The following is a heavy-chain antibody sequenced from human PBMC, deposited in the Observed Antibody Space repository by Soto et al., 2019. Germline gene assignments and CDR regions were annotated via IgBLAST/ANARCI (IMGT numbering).Heavy chain of an antibody. V-gene: IGHV3-48*01. J-gene: IGHJ3*01. CDR2: IGIGSSTK. CDR1: GFPFRNYG. D-gene: IGHD3-22*01. CDR3: ARDQLYYNDISGRPLNAFDV. Sequence: GGSLRLSCAAAGFPFRNYGMNWVRQAPGKGLEWVSYIGIGSSTKYYADSVKGRFTISRDNAKNSLYLQMNSLRAEDTAVYYCARDQLYYNDISGRPLNAFDVWGQGTMVTVSS.